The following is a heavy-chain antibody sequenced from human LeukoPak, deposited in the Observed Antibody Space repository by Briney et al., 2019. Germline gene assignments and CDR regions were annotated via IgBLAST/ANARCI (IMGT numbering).Heavy chain of an antibody. D-gene: IGHD5-18*01. CDR1: GYTFTSYG. Sequence: ASVKVSCKASGYTFTSYGISWVRQAPGQGLEWMGWISAYNGNTNYAQKLQGRVTMTTDTSTSTAYMELRSLRSDDTAVYYCATGVLSPLQLWSPSDYWGQGTLVTVSS. CDR2: ISAYNGNT. V-gene: IGHV1-18*01. CDR3: ATGVLSPLQLWSPSDY. J-gene: IGHJ4*02.